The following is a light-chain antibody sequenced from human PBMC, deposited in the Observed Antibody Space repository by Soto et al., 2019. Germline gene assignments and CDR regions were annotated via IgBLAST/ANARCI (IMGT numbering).Light chain of an antibody. CDR3: ISYTGTSNV. J-gene: IGLJ1*01. CDR1: SSDVGAYRY. V-gene: IGLV2-8*01. CDR2: EVS. Sequence: QSALTQPPSASGSPGQSVTISCTGTSSDVGAYRYVSWYQQHPGKAPKLIIYEVSERPSGVPDRFSGSKSANTASLTVSGLQAEDDADYYCISYTGTSNVFATGTKLTVL.